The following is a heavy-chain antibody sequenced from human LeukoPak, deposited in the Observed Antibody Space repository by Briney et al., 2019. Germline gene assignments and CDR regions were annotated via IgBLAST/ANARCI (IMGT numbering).Heavy chain of an antibody. J-gene: IGHJ4*02. CDR3: VKVYPTVTTSSVLGS. Sequence: GGSLRLSCAASGFIFSNYAIHWVRQAPGKGLEWVAAVSYDGNLQHYADAVKGRFTVSRDHSKNTVFLQINSLRTDDSAVYWCVKVYPTVTTSSVLGSWGQGTLVTVSS. V-gene: IGHV3-30*18. CDR2: VSYDGNLQ. D-gene: IGHD4-17*01. CDR1: GFIFSNYA.